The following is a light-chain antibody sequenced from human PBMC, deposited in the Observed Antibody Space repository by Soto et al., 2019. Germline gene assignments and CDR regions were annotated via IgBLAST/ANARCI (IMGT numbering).Light chain of an antibody. CDR1: SGHSSYI. Sequence: QSVLTQSSSASASLGSSVKLTCTLSSGHSSYIIAWHQQQPGKAPRYLMKLEGSGSYNKGSGVPDRFSGSSSGADHYLTISNLQSEDEADYYCETWDTNTRVVGGGTKLTVL. CDR3: ETWDTNTRV. V-gene: IGLV4-60*03. J-gene: IGLJ3*02. CDR2: LEGSGSY.